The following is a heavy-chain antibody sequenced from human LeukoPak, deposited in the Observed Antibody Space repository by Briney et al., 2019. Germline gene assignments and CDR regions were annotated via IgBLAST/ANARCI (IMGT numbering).Heavy chain of an antibody. CDR1: GGSFSGYY. CDR3: ARRPNTPFYYGSGSSYYFDY. D-gene: IGHD3-10*01. Sequence: SETLSLTCAVYGGSFSGYYWSWIRQPPGKGLEWIGEINHSGSTNYNPSLKSRVTISVDTSKNQFSLKLSSVTAADTAVYYCARRPNTPFYYGSGSSYYFDYWGQGTLVTVSS. V-gene: IGHV4-34*01. CDR2: INHSGST. J-gene: IGHJ4*02.